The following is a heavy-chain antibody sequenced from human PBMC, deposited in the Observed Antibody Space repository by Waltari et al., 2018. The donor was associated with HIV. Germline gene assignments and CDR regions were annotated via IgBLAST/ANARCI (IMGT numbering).Heavy chain of an antibody. D-gene: IGHD2-2*01. CDR1: GGSFSSYS. CDR2: IYTSGST. J-gene: IGHJ4*02. CDR3: ARGARAIPAANFDY. Sequence: QVQLQESGPGLVKPSETLSLTCTVSGGSFSSYSRIWIRQPAGQGLEWIGRIYTSGSTNYNPSLKSRVTMSVDTSKNQFSLKLSSVTAADTAVYYCARGARAIPAANFDYWGQGTLVTVSS. V-gene: IGHV4-4*07.